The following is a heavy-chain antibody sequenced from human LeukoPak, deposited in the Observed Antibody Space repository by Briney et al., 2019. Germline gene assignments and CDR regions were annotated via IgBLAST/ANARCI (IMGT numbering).Heavy chain of an antibody. Sequence: GRSLRLSCAASGFTFSSYGMHWVRQAPGKGLEWVAVISYDGSNKYYADSVKGRFTISRDNSKNTLYLQMNSLRAEDTAVYYCAREYYYDSSGAEYFQHWGQGTLVTVSS. CDR3: AREYYYDSSGAEYFQH. CDR1: GFTFSSYG. D-gene: IGHD3-22*01. V-gene: IGHV3-30*03. CDR2: ISYDGSNK. J-gene: IGHJ1*01.